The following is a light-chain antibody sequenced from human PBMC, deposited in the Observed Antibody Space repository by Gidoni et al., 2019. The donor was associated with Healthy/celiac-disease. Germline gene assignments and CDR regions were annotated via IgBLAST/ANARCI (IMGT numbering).Light chain of an antibody. CDR3: QQYGSSPDS. J-gene: IGKJ2*03. CDR1: QSVSSSY. V-gene: IGKV3-20*01. Sequence: EIVLTQSPGTLSLSPGERATLSCRASQSVSSSYLAWYQQKPGQAPRLLIYSASSRDTGIPDRFSGSGSGTEFTLTISRLEPEDFAVYYYQQYGSSPDSFGQGTKLEIK. CDR2: SAS.